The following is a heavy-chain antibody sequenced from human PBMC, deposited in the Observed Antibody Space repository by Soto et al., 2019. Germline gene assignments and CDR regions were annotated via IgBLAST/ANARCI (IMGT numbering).Heavy chain of an antibody. V-gene: IGHV3-53*04. J-gene: IGHJ6*03. CDR2: IYSGGST. D-gene: IGHD2-15*01. CDR3: ARGIPYCSGGSCFRRYYMDV. Sequence: GGSLRLSCAASGFTVSSNYMSWVHQAPGKGLEWVSVIYSGGSTYYADSVKGRFTISRHNSKNTLYLQMNSLRAEDTAVYYCARGIPYCSGGSCFRRYYMDVWGKGTTVTVSS. CDR1: GFTVSSNY.